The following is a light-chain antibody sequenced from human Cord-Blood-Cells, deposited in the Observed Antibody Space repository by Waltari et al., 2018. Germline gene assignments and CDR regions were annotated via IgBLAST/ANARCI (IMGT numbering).Light chain of an antibody. CDR3: CSYAGSSTLV. V-gene: IGLV2-23*01. J-gene: IGLJ2*01. CDR2: EGS. Sequence: QSALTQPAAVSGSPAQSSTIPCAETSSAVVSCNLFSWYQQHPDKAPKLMIYEGSKRPSGVSNRFSGSKSGNTASLTISGLQAEDEADYYCCSYAGSSTLVFGGGTKLTVL. CDR1: SSAVVSCNL.